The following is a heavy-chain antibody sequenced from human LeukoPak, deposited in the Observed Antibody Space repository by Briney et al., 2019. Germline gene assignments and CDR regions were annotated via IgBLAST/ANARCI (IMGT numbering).Heavy chain of an antibody. V-gene: IGHV3-66*01. Sequence: GGSLRLSCAASGFTVSSNYMSWVRQAPGKGLEWVSVIYSGGSTYYADSVKGRFTISRDNSKNALYLQMNSLRAEDTAVYYCARVWMGAVAGHFDYWGQGTLVTVSS. CDR2: IYSGGST. J-gene: IGHJ4*02. CDR1: GFTVSSNY. D-gene: IGHD6-19*01. CDR3: ARVWMGAVAGHFDY.